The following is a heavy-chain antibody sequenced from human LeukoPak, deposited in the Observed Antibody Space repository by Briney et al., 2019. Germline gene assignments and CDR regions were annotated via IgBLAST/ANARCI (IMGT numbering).Heavy chain of an antibody. CDR2: IWYDGSNK. CDR1: GFTFSSYG. J-gene: IGHJ4*02. D-gene: IGHD2-2*01. Sequence: PGRSLRLSCAASGFTFSSYGMHWVRQAPGKGLERVAVIWYDGSNKYYADSVKGRFTISRDNSKNTLYLQMNSMRTEDTAVYYCAREPYCSSTSCYADYWGQGTLVTVSS. V-gene: IGHV3-33*01. CDR3: AREPYCSSTSCYADY.